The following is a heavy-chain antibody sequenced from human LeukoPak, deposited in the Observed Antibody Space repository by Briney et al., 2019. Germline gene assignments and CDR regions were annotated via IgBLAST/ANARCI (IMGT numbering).Heavy chain of an antibody. Sequence: GRSLRLSCAASGFTFRSYAMHWVRQAPGKRLEWVAVISYDGSNKYYADAVKGRFTISRDNPQNTLYLQMNSLRAEDTAVYYCARMGPKPSYYFYYMDVWGKGTTVTVSS. CDR3: ARMGPKPSYYFYYMDV. CDR2: ISYDGSNK. J-gene: IGHJ6*03. V-gene: IGHV3-30*01. CDR1: GFTFRSYA.